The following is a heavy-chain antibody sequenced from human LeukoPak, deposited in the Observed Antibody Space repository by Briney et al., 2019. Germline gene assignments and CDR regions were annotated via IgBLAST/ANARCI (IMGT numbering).Heavy chain of an antibody. J-gene: IGHJ6*03. Sequence: ASVKVSCKASGYTFTSYGISWVRQAPGQGLEWMGWISAYNGNTNYAQKLQGRVTMTTDTSTSTADMELRSLRSDDTAVYYCARAVVPAAITFTNYYYMDVWGKGTTVTVSS. CDR1: GYTFTSYG. CDR2: ISAYNGNT. CDR3: ARAVVPAAITFTNYYYMDV. D-gene: IGHD2-2*01. V-gene: IGHV1-18*01.